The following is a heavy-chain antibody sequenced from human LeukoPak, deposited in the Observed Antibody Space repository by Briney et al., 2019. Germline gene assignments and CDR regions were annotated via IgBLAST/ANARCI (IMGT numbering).Heavy chain of an antibody. CDR2: INPGDGST. D-gene: IGHD6-25*01. CDR3: VRAAVHYYSVMDV. J-gene: IGHJ6*02. Sequence: ASVKVSCKGSGYTFTTYHIHWVRQAPGQGLEWMGIINPGDGSTSYTQKFQGRVTVTRDTSTSTVYMDLSSLRSEDTAVYYCVRAAVHYYSVMDVWGQGTTVTVSS. V-gene: IGHV1-46*01. CDR1: GYTFTTYH.